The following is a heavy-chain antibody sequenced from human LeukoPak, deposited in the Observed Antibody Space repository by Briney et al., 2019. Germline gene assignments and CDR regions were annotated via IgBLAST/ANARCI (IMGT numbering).Heavy chain of an antibody. J-gene: IGHJ4*02. CDR3: AAQPRLRFFKYYFDY. D-gene: IGHD3-3*01. CDR2: MNPNSGNT. Sequence: ASVKVSCKASGYTFTSYDINWVRQATGQGLEWMGWMNPNSGNTGYAQKFQGRVTMTRNTSISTAYMELSSLRSEDTAVYYCAAQPRLRFFKYYFDYWGQGTLVTVSS. CDR1: GYTFTSYD. V-gene: IGHV1-8*01.